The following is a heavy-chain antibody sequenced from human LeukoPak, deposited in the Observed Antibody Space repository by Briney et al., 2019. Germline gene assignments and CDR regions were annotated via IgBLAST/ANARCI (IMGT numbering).Heavy chain of an antibody. D-gene: IGHD2-15*01. Sequence: PGGSLRLSCAASGFTVSSNYMSWVRQAPGKGLEWVSVIYSGGSTYYAGSVKGRFTISRDNPKNTLYLQMNSLRAEDTAVYYCARDVPKVVVAATRPYWGQGTLVTVSS. CDR1: GFTVSSNY. CDR3: ARDVPKVVVAATRPY. V-gene: IGHV3-53*01. J-gene: IGHJ4*02. CDR2: IYSGGST.